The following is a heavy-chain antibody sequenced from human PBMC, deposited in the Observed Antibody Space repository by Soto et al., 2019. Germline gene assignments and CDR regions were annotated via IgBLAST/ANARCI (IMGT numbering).Heavy chain of an antibody. Sequence: EVQLLESGGGLVQPGGSLRLSCAASGFTFSTYAMSWVRQAPGKGLEWVSGISGSGGSTYYADSVKGRFTISRDNSKNTLYLHMSSLRADDTAVYYCAKREGYGVVDYWGQGTLVTVSS. V-gene: IGHV3-23*01. CDR3: AKREGYGVVDY. CDR1: GFTFSTYA. D-gene: IGHD5-12*01. J-gene: IGHJ4*02. CDR2: ISGSGGST.